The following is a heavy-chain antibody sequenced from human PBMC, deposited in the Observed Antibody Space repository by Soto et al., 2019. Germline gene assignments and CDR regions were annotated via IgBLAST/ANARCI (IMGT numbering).Heavy chain of an antibody. J-gene: IGHJ4*02. CDR2: INTDNGNT. CDR1: GYTFTGNA. D-gene: IGHD3-22*01. V-gene: IGHV1-3*04. Sequence: QVHLVQSGAEVKKPGASVKVSCKASGYTFTGNAMHWVRQAPGQRLEWMGWINTDNGNTKYSQKFQGRVTISRDTSATTTYMELSSLRFEDTAVYYCATEGYDSSSYPLGYWGQGTLVTGSS. CDR3: ATEGYDSSSYPLGY.